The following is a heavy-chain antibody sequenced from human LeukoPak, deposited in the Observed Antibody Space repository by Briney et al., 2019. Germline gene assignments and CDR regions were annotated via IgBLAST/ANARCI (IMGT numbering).Heavy chain of an antibody. CDR3: ARDKQWRGGYFDY. V-gene: IGHV4-59*01. D-gene: IGHD6-19*01. Sequence: PSETLSLTCTVSGGSISSYYWSWIRQPPGKGLEWIGYIYYSGSTNYNPALKSRVTISVDTSKNQFSLKLSSLTAADTAVYYCARDKQWRGGYFDYWGQGTLVTVSS. J-gene: IGHJ4*02. CDR2: IYYSGST. CDR1: GGSISSYY.